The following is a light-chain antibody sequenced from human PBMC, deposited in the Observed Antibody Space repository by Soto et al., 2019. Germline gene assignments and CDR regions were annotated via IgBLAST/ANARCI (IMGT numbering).Light chain of an antibody. CDR1: QPIGNS. Sequence: IHMTQSPSSLSALIGDTVTGKSRASQPIGNSLNWYQQKAGKAPKVLISAASTLSSGVPSRFSGSGSGTDFTLTINSLQPEDFAAYYCQQTYTLPRTFAQGTKVDIK. CDR3: QQTYTLPRT. J-gene: IGKJ1*01. CDR2: AAS. V-gene: IGKV1-39*01.